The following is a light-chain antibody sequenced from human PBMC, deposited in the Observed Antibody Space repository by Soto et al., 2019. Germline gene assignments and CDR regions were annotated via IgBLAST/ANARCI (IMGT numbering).Light chain of an antibody. CDR1: SSDVGGYNY. J-gene: IGLJ1*01. CDR2: DVT. Sequence: QSALTQPRSVSGSPGQSVAISCTGTSSDVGGYNYVSWYQQHPGKVPKLMIYDVTKRPSGVPDRFSASKSGNTASLTISGLQADDEADYYCCSYAGSYSYVFGTGTKVTVL. CDR3: CSYAGSYSYV. V-gene: IGLV2-11*01.